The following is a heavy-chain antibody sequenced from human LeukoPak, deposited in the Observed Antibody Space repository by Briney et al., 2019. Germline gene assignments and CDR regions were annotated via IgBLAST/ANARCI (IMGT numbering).Heavy chain of an antibody. Sequence: ASVKVSCKASGGTFSSYAISWVRQAPGQGLEWMGGIIPIFGTANYAQKFQGRVTITADESTSTAYMELSSLRSEDTAVYYCARGPYYGGNTGGPFDYWGQGTLVTVSS. CDR1: GGTFSSYA. V-gene: IGHV1-69*13. CDR2: IIPIFGTA. CDR3: ARGPYYGGNTGGPFDY. D-gene: IGHD4-23*01. J-gene: IGHJ4*02.